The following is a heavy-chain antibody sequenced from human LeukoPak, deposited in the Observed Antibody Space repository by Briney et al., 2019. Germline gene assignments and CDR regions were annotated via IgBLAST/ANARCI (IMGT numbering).Heavy chain of an antibody. CDR2: IYHSGST. Sequence: SQTLSLTCTVSGGSISSGGCYWSWIRQPPGKGLECIGYIYHSGSTYYNPSLKSRVTISVDRSKNQFSLKLSSVTAADTAVYYCARGPIVVVTPDAFDIWGQGTMVTVSS. CDR1: GGSISSGGCY. CDR3: ARGPIVVVTPDAFDI. J-gene: IGHJ3*02. D-gene: IGHD3-22*01. V-gene: IGHV4-30-2*01.